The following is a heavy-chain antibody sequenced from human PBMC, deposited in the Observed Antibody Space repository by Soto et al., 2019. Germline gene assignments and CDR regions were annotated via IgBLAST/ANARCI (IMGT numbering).Heavy chain of an antibody. D-gene: IGHD4-17*01. J-gene: IGHJ4*02. CDR1: GFTFDDYA. CDR2: ISWNSGNL. CDR3: AKGASTTVFAFNDY. V-gene: IGHV3-9*01. Sequence: EVQLVESGGGLVQPGRSLRLSCAASGFTFDDYALHWVGQGPGKGLEWASSISWNSGNLGYADSVKGRFTISRDNAKNSLYLQMNSLRGEDTALYYCAKGASTTVFAFNDYWGQGTLVTVSS.